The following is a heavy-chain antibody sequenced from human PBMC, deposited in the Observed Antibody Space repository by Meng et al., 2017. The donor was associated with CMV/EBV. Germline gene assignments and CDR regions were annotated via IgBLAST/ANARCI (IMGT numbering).Heavy chain of an antibody. Sequence: SSSTSYWGWIRQPPGKGQEWIGSIYYSGSTYYNPSLKSRVTISVDTSKNQSSLRLSSVTAADTAVYYCARHHPRLRYFDWFPNWFDPWGQGTLATVSS. V-gene: IGHV4-39*01. CDR3: ARHHPRLRYFDWFPNWFDP. D-gene: IGHD3-9*01. CDR1: SSSTSY. CDR2: IYYSGST. J-gene: IGHJ5*02.